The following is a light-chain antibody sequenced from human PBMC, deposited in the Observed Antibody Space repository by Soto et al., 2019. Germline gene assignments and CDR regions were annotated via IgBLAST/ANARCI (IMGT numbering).Light chain of an antibody. V-gene: IGLV2-14*01. CDR1: SSDIGGYNS. CDR3: TSYTPIVTLGSV. Sequence: QSVLTQPASVSGSPGQSITISCTGTSSDIGGYNSVSWYQQHPGRAPRLIIYGVTNRPSGVSNRFSASKSGNTASLTISGLQAEDEADYYCTSYTPIVTLGSVFGTG. J-gene: IGLJ1*01. CDR2: GVT.